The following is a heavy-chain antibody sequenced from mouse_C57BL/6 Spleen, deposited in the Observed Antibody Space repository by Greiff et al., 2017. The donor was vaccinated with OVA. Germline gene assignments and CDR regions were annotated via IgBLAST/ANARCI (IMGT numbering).Heavy chain of an antibody. J-gene: IGHJ3*01. D-gene: IGHD2-2*01. CDR1: GFTFSSYG. Sequence: EVQLVESGGDLVKPGGSLKLSCAASGFTFSSYGMSWVRQTPDKRLEWVATISSGGSYNYYPDSVKGRFTISRAKAKNTLYLHMSSLKSEDTAMYYCARMVTTGLAYWGQGTLVTVSA. CDR3: ARMVTTGLAY. CDR2: ISSGGSYN. V-gene: IGHV5-6*01.